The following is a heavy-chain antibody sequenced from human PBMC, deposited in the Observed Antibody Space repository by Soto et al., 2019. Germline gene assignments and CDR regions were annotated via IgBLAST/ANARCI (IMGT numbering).Heavy chain of an antibody. CDR1: GGSFSGYY. CDR3: ARGKYSSSWYGGLYYYYYGMDV. V-gene: IGHV4-34*01. CDR2: INHSGST. J-gene: IGHJ6*02. D-gene: IGHD6-13*01. Sequence: SETLSLTCAVYGGSFSGYYWSWIRQPPGKELEWIGEINHSGSTNYNPSLKSRVTISVDTSKNQFSLKLSSVTAADTAVYYCARGKYSSSWYGGLYYYYYGMDVWGQGTTVTVSS.